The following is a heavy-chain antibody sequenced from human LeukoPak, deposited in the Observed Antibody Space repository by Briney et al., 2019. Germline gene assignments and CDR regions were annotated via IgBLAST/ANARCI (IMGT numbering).Heavy chain of an antibody. CDR3: AKDQNGGSLDY. CDR1: GFAFYGYT. D-gene: IGHD1-26*01. Sequence: PGGSLRLSCAASGFAFYGYTMHWVRLIPGKGLEWVSLITWDGGGTSYVGSVKGRFTISRDNSKNSVYLQMNSLRTEDTAFYYCAKDQNGGSLDYWGQGTLVTVSS. CDR2: ITWDGGGT. V-gene: IGHV3-43*01. J-gene: IGHJ4*02.